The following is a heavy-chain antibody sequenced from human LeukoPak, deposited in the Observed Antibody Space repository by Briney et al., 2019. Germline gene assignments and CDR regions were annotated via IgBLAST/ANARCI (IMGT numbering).Heavy chain of an antibody. CDR1: SGSISSYY. V-gene: IGHV4-59*01. CDR2: ISYSVST. J-gene: IGHJ4*02. D-gene: IGHD3-22*01. Sequence: SETLSLTCTVYSGSISSYYWSWIRQPPGKGLEWIGYISYSVSTDYNPSLKSRVTISVDTSKNQFSLELNSVTAADTAMYCCVRHYYYDTFDYWGQGALVTVSS. CDR3: VRHYYYDTFDY.